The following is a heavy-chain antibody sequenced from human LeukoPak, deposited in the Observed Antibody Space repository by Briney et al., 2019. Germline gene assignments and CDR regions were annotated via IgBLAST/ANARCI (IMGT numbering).Heavy chain of an antibody. Sequence: GGSLRLSCAASGFIFNNFAMSWVRQAPGKGLQWVPSISGSGGNTAYADSVKGRFTISRDNSKNTVSLQMNSLRAEDTAVYFCAKGARIGATGTYSDYWGQGTLVTVSS. D-gene: IGHD1-1*01. V-gene: IGHV3-23*01. J-gene: IGHJ4*02. CDR2: ISGSGGNT. CDR1: GFIFNNFA. CDR3: AKGARIGATGTYSDY.